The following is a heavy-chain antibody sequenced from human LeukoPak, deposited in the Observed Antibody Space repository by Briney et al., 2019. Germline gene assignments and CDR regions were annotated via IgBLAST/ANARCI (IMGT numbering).Heavy chain of an antibody. CDR2: INSDGSIT. CDR3: ARDAVDTANAV. Sequence: GGSLRLSCAASGLTFGSPWMHWVRQAPGKGLVWVSHINSDGSITSYADSVKGRFTISRDNAKNTLYLQMNSLRAEDTAVYYCARDAVDTANAVWGQGTTVTVSS. V-gene: IGHV3-74*01. J-gene: IGHJ6*02. D-gene: IGHD5-18*01. CDR1: GLTFGSPW.